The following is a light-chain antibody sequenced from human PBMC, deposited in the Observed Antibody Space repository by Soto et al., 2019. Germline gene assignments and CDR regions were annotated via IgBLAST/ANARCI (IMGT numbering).Light chain of an antibody. CDR3: SSYTSSSTLVV. J-gene: IGLJ2*01. Sequence: QSALTQPASVSGSPGQSITISCTGTSSDVGGYNYVSLYQHYPGKAPKLMIYDVSNRPSGVSDRFSGSKSGNTASLTISGLQTEDEADYYCSSYTSSSTLVVFGGGTKLTVL. CDR2: DVS. CDR1: SSDVGGYNY. V-gene: IGLV2-14*03.